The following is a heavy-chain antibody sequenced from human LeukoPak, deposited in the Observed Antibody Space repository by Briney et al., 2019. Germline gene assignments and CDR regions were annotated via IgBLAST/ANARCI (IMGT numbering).Heavy chain of an antibody. D-gene: IGHD5-18*01. CDR1: GGSISSGGYY. V-gene: IGHV4-31*03. CDR2: IYYSGST. J-gene: IGHJ4*02. Sequence: SETLSLTCTVSGGSISSGGYYWSWIRQHPGKGLEWIGYIYYSGSTYYNPSLKSRVTISVDASKNQFSLKLSSVTAADTAVYYCARVSTDTAMVPRHFDYWGQGTLVTVSS. CDR3: ARVSTDTAMVPRHFDY.